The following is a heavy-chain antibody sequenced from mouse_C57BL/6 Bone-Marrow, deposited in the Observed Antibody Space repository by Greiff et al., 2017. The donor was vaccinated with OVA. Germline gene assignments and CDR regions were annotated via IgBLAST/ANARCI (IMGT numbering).Heavy chain of an antibody. J-gene: IGHJ2*01. CDR2: IAPSASYI. CDR1: GYTFTNYW. D-gene: IGHD1-1*01. CDR3: ADYGSRLYLHY. Sequence: QVQLQQPGAELVRPGTSVKLSCKASGYTFTNYWMHWVKQRPGQGLEWIGVIAPSASYINYNQKFKGRATLTVNTSSSTAYMHLSSLTSEDSAVYYCADYGSRLYLHYWGQGTALTVSA. V-gene: IGHV1-59*01.